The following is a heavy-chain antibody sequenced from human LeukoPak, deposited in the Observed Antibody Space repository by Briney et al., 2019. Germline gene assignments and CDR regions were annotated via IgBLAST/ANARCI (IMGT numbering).Heavy chain of an antibody. D-gene: IGHD3-16*01. CDR3: ARVRYRLAETYIDY. J-gene: IGHJ4*02. CDR2: INPSGGST. V-gene: IGHV1-46*01. Sequence: GASVKVSCKASGYTFTGYYMHWVRQAPGQGLEWMGIINPSGGSTSYAQKFQGRVTMTRDMSTSTVYMELSRLRSDDTAVYYCARVRYRLAETYIDYWGQGTLVTVSS. CDR1: GYTFTGYY.